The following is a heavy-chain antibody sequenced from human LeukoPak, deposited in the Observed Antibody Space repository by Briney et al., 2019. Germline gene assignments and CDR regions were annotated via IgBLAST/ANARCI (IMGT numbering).Heavy chain of an antibody. V-gene: IGHV3-23*01. CDR1: GFTFNSYA. CDR2: ISGSGGNT. CDR3: ARRVDATRWFDP. Sequence: GGSLRLSCAASGFTFNSYAMSWVRQAPGKGLEWVSAISGSGGNTYYADSVKGRFTISRDNSKNTLYLQMNSLRAEDTAVYYCARRVDATRWFDPWGQGTLVTVSS. D-gene: IGHD2-15*01. J-gene: IGHJ5*02.